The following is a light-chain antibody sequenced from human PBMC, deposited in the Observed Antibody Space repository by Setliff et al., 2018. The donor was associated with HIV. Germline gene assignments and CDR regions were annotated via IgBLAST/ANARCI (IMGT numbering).Light chain of an antibody. Sequence: DIQMTQSPSSLSASVGDRVTITCRASQTISSYLNWYQQKPGKAPKLLIYAASSLQSGVPSRFSGSGSGTDFTLTISSLQPEDFATYYCQKTYGTPPTFGPVTKVDIK. CDR3: QKTYGTPPT. V-gene: IGKV1-39*01. J-gene: IGKJ3*01. CDR1: QTISSY. CDR2: AAS.